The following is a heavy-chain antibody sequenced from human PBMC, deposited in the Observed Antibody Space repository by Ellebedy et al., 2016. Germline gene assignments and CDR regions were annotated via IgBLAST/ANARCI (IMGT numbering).Heavy chain of an antibody. CDR3: AKFAYDSSGTSTYLDL. CDR1: GFTFMSYG. CDR2: VSYDGRQK. J-gene: IGHJ4*02. Sequence: GGSLRLSXEASGFTFMSYGMHWVRQAPGKGLEWVAIVSYDGRQKYYGDAVKGRFTTSRDNSKQTLYLQMDSLRPEDTATYYCAKFAYDSSGTSTYLDLWGQGTLVTVAS. V-gene: IGHV3-30*18. D-gene: IGHD3-22*01.